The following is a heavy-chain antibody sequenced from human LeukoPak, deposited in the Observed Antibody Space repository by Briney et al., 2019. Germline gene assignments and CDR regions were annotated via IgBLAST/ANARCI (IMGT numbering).Heavy chain of an antibody. Sequence: SEALSLTCTVSGGSISSYYRSWIRQPPGKGLEWIGYIYYSGSTNYNPSLKSRVTISVDTSKNQFSLKLSSVTAADTAVYYCARLCSGGSCYSDXFDIWGQGTMVTVSS. J-gene: IGHJ3*02. CDR2: IYYSGST. V-gene: IGHV4-59*01. CDR3: ARLCSGGSCYSDXFDI. D-gene: IGHD2-15*01. CDR1: GGSISSYY.